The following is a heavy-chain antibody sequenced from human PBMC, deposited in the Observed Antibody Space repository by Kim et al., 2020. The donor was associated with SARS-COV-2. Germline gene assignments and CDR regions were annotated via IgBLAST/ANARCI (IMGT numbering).Heavy chain of an antibody. V-gene: IGHV3-23*03. Sequence: DSVKGRFTISRDNSKNTLYLQMNSLRAEDTAVYYCAKGRATIAAAGNFDYWGQGTLVTVSS. CDR3: AKGRATIAAAGNFDY. J-gene: IGHJ4*02. D-gene: IGHD6-13*01.